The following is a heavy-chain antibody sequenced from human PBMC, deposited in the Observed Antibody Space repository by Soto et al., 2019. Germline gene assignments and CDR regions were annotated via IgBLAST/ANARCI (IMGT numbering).Heavy chain of an antibody. Sequence: QVQLQESGPGLVKPSATLSLTCAVSGVSIRSDNWWSWVRQSPGKGLEWIGEIYHDGRTSYNPSPKSQVTMSLAASQNQVSLELRSVTAAHTAVYYCAKDRPYAVGDYWGQGTLVIVSS. D-gene: IGHD3-16*01. CDR2: IYHDGRT. CDR3: AKDRPYAVGDY. V-gene: IGHV4-4*02. CDR1: GVSIRSDNW. J-gene: IGHJ4*02.